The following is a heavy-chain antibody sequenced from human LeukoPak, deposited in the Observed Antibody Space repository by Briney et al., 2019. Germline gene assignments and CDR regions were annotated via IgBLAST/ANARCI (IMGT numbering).Heavy chain of an antibody. CDR2: INPSGGST. D-gene: IGHD2-15*01. CDR3: ARGYCSGGSCYSRDALDI. J-gene: IGHJ3*02. Sequence: GASVKVSCKASGYTFTSYYMHWVRQAPGQGLEWMGIINPSGGSTSYAQKFQGRVTMTRDTSTSTVYMELSSLRSEDTAVYYCARGYCSGGSCYSRDALDIWGQGTMVTVSS. V-gene: IGHV1-46*01. CDR1: GYTFTSYY.